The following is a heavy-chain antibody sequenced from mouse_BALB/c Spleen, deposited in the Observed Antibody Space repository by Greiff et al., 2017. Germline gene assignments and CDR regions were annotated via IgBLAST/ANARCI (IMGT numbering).Heavy chain of an antibody. CDR1: GFSLTSYG. D-gene: IGHD1-1*01. CDR3: ARDRFITAVGGAMDY. J-gene: IGHJ4*01. Sequence: VKLMESGPGLVAPSQSLSITCTVSGFSLTSYGVHWVRQPPGKGLEWLGVIWAGGSTNYNSALMTRLSISTDNSKSQVFLKMNSLQTDDTAMYYCARDRFITAVGGAMDYWGQGTSVTVSS. CDR2: IWAGGST. V-gene: IGHV2-9*02.